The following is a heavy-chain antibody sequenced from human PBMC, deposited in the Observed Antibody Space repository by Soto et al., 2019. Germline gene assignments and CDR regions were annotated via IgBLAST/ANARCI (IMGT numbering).Heavy chain of an antibody. Sequence: QVQLVESGGGVVQPGRSLRLSCAASGFTFSSYGMHWVRQAPGKGLEWVAVISYDGSNKYYADSVKGRFTISRDNSKNTLYLQMNSLRAEDTAVYYCAKDGYKNFAFDYWGQGTLVTVSS. CDR3: AKDGYKNFAFDY. CDR1: GFTFSSYG. J-gene: IGHJ4*02. D-gene: IGHD5-12*01. V-gene: IGHV3-30*18. CDR2: ISYDGSNK.